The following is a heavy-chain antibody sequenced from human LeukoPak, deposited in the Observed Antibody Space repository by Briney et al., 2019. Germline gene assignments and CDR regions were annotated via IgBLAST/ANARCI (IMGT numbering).Heavy chain of an antibody. V-gene: IGHV3-23*01. J-gene: IGHJ4*02. D-gene: IGHD3-22*01. Sequence: GGSLRLSCAASGFTFSRYSMNWVRQAPGKGLEWVSAISGSGGSTYYADSVKGRFTISRDNSKNTLYLQMNSLRAEDTAVYYCAKRPDYYDSSGYYYYGKYFDYWGQGTLVTVSS. CDR1: GFTFSRYS. CDR3: AKRPDYYDSSGYYYYGKYFDY. CDR2: ISGSGGST.